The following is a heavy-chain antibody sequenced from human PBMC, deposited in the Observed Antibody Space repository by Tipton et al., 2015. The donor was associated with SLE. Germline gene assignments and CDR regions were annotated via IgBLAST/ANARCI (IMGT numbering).Heavy chain of an antibody. J-gene: IGHJ4*02. D-gene: IGHD3-22*01. CDR2: VFYSGSSDFYRA. Sequence: TLSLTCTVSGVSISDHYWSWIRQPPRKGLECLGYVFYSGSSDFYRAHCSPSLMSRVIISVDSSKNQFSLRLTSVTAADTAVYYCAKYFYDATGYQSVDSWGQGALVTVSS. CDR3: AKYFYDATGYQSVDS. V-gene: IGHV4-59*11. CDR1: GVSISDHY.